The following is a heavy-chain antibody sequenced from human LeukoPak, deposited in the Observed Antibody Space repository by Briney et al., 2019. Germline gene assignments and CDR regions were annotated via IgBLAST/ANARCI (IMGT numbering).Heavy chain of an antibody. J-gene: IGHJ5*02. CDR3: ARDLGDYDILTGYYGVGWFDP. D-gene: IGHD3-9*01. Sequence: GGSLRLSCAASGFTFSSYSIHWVRQAPGKGLEWVSSISTGSSYIYYADSVKGRFTISRENAKNSLHLQMNSLRAEDTAVYYCARDLGDYDILTGYYGVGWFDPWGQGTLVTVSS. CDR1: GFTFSSYS. V-gene: IGHV3-21*01. CDR2: ISTGSSYI.